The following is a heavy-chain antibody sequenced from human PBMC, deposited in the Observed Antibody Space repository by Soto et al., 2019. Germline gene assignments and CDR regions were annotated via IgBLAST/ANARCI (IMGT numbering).Heavy chain of an antibody. CDR2: INPNSGGT. V-gene: IGHV1-2*02. CDR3: ARDGRSGWDYYYYGMDV. D-gene: IGHD6-19*01. J-gene: IGHJ6*02. CDR1: GYTFTGYY. Sequence: ASVKVSCKASGYTFTGYYMHWVRQAPGQGLEWMGWINPNSGGTNYAQKFQGRVTMTRDTSISTAYMELSSLRSEDTAVYYCARDGRSGWDYYYYGMDVWGQGTTVTVSS.